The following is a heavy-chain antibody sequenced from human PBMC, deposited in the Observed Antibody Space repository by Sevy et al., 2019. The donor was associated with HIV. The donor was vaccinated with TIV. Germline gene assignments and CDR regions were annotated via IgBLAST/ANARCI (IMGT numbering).Heavy chain of an antibody. V-gene: IGHV4-39*01. D-gene: IGHD3-16*01. J-gene: IGHJ5*02. CDR3: ARHPLGNWFDL. Sequence: SETLSLTCNVSGGSISSSRHYWGWIRQSPGKSLEWIGSRFYSGGAYYNPSLQSRVTMSVDTSKNQFSLNVNSVTAADTAVYYCARHPLGNWFDLWDQGILVTVSS. CDR2: RFYSGGA. CDR1: GGSISSSRHY.